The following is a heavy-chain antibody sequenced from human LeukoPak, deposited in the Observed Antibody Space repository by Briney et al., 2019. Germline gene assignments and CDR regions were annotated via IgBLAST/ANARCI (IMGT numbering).Heavy chain of an antibody. CDR1: GGSISSYY. D-gene: IGHD5-18*01. J-gene: IGHJ4*02. Sequence: KPSETLSLTCTVSGGSISSYYWSWIRQPPGKGLEWIGYIYYSGSTYYNPSLKSRVTISVDTSKNQFSLKLSSVTAADTAVYYCARGLKWIQLWSYFDYWGQGTLVTVSS. V-gene: IGHV4-59*12. CDR3: ARGLKWIQLWSYFDY. CDR2: IYYSGST.